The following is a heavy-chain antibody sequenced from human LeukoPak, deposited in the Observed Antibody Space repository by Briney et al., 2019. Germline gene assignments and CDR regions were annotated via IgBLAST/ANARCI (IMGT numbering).Heavy chain of an antibody. J-gene: IGHJ1*01. Sequence: SETLSLTCTVSGGSISSGGYYWSWIRQHPGKGLECIGYIYYSGSTYYNPSLKSRVTISVDTSKNQFSLKLSSVTAADTAVYYCARGDFWSGRIQHWGQGTLVTVSS. D-gene: IGHD3-3*01. V-gene: IGHV4-31*03. CDR3: ARGDFWSGRIQH. CDR2: IYYSGST. CDR1: GGSISSGGYY.